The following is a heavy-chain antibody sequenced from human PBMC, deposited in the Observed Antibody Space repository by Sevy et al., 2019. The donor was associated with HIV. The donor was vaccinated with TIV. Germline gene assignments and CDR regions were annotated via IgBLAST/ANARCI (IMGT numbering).Heavy chain of an antibody. J-gene: IGHJ4*02. D-gene: IGHD4-17*01. CDR1: GFSLSTSGVG. Sequence: SGPTLVNPTQTLTLTCTFSGFSLSTSGVGVGWIRQPPGKALEWLKLIYWEDAKRYSPSLKSGPTISKDSSNSQVVLTMSNTAPVDTATYFSARFNCGDYNASFDYWGQGTLVTVSS. CDR3: ARFNCGDYNASFDY. V-gene: IGHV2-5*02. CDR2: IYWEDAK.